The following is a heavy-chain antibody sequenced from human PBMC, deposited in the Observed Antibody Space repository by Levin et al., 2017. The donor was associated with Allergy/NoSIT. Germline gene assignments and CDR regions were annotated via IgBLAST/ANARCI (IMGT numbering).Heavy chain of an antibody. CDR1: GLTFSRYA. CDR2: ASGSGEST. Sequence: GWSLRLSCAASGLTFSRYAVNWVRRAPGKGLEWVSVASGSGESTYYADSVKGRFTISRDNAKNTVFLQMNRLRVEDTAIYYCAKDSLHEEVSANFWYFDLWGRGTQVTVSS. D-gene: IGHD2-15*01. J-gene: IGHJ2*01. CDR3: AKDSLHEEVSANFWYFDL. V-gene: IGHV3-23*01.